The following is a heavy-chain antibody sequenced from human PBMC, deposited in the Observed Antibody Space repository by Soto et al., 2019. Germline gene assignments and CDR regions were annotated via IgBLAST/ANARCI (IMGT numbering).Heavy chain of an antibody. CDR3: VRELGLTDRLDDKYYYYDLDG. Sequence: SEPLSLTCEVSVVSVSSRTHYWTGILHPPGKGLEWIGFLYYGGTNYNPSLKSRLTIALDTSKNQISLNLSSVTAADTAVYYCVRELGLTDRLDDKYYYYDLDGRGPGTPVTVSS. CDR2: LYYGGT. V-gene: IGHV4-61*01. CDR1: VVSVSSRTHY. D-gene: IGHD3-22*01. J-gene: IGHJ6*02.